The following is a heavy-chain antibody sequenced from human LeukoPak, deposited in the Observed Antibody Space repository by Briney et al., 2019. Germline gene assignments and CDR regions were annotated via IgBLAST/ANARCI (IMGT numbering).Heavy chain of an antibody. CDR1: GGSISSYY. J-gene: IGHJ6*03. CDR3: ARERSKGGMDV. Sequence: SETLSLTCTVSGGSISSYYWSWIRQPPGKGLEWIGYIYYSGSTNYNPSLKSRVTISVDTSKNQFSLKLSSVTAADTAVYYCARERSKGGMDVRAKGPRSPSP. V-gene: IGHV4-59*01. CDR2: IYYSGST. D-gene: IGHD2-15*01.